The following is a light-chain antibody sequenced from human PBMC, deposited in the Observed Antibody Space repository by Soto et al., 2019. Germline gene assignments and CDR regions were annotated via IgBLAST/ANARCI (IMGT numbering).Light chain of an antibody. V-gene: IGLV2-14*03. Sequence: QSVLIQPASVSGSPGQSITISCTGTSSEVGGYKSASWYQQHPGKAPKLLNYNVSNRPSGISDRFSGSWSGDTASLTISGLEAEDEVDYYSSAYTSTSTYVFGTGTNVTVL. CDR3: SAYTSTSTYV. CDR2: NVS. J-gene: IGLJ1*01. CDR1: SSEVGGYKS.